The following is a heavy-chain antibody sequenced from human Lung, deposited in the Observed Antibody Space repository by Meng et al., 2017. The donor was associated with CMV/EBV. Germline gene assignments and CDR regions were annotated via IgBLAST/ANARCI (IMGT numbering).Heavy chain of an antibody. D-gene: IGHD3-9*01. CDR2: ITTDSRYI. CDR1: GFTFNSYS. Sequence: GESLKISCAASGFTFNSYSMNWVRQAPGKGLEWISSITTDSRYIYYAASVKGRFTISRDNTKDPLYLQMDGLGADDTAVYFCARHRYFFDTWGQGTPVTVSS. J-gene: IGHJ4*02. V-gene: IGHV3-21*04. CDR3: ARHRYFFDT.